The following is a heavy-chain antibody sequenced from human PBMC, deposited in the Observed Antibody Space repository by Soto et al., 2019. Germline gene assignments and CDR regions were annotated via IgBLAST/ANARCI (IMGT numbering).Heavy chain of an antibody. V-gene: IGHV3-66*01. CDR2: IYSGGYT. J-gene: IGHJ4*02. D-gene: IGHD3-22*01. Sequence: EVQLVESGGDLVQRGGSLRLSCAASGFDVSNTDMSWVRQAPGKGLEWVSVIYSGGYTNYADSVKGRFIVSSDSPKNTLYLQMASLRAEDTAVYYCAREAIIVIAAPEYYFDFWGEGPLVTVSS. CDR3: AREAIIVIAAPEYYFDF. CDR1: GFDVSNTD.